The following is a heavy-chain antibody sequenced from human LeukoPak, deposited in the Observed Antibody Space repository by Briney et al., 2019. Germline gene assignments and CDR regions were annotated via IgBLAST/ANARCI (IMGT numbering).Heavy chain of an antibody. CDR3: AKLTGGLGS. Sequence: PGGSLRLSCSVSGLTFSRSGMSWVRQAPGKSLEWVSTISGGGSSTYYADSVKGRFTISRDNSKNTLSLQMYTLRAEDTATYFCAKLTGGLGSWGQGTLVTVSA. D-gene: IGHD3-9*01. CDR1: GLTFSRSG. V-gene: IGHV3-23*01. CDR2: ISGGGSST. J-gene: IGHJ4*02.